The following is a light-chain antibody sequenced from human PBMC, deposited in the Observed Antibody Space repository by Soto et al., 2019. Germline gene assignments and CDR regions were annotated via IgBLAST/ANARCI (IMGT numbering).Light chain of an antibody. Sequence: DIQMTQSPSSLSASVGDRVTITCRASQTIYNYLNWYQQKPGKAPTVLISAASSLQIGVPSRFSGSRSGTDFTLTISSLQPEDFATFYCQQSFTTPYTFGQGTRLDI. J-gene: IGKJ2*01. V-gene: IGKV1-39*01. CDR3: QQSFTTPYT. CDR2: AAS. CDR1: QTIYNY.